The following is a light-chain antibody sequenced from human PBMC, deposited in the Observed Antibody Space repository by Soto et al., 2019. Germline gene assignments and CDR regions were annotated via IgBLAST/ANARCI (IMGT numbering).Light chain of an antibody. CDR1: QRISSW. Sequence: DIQMTQSPSTLSGSVGDRVTITCRASQRISSWLTWYQLKPGKAPKVLISLASNLESGVPSRFSGSGSGTEFTLSISSLQPDDSATYDCQQHDSYPWTFGQGTKVEVK. CDR2: LAS. J-gene: IGKJ1*01. V-gene: IGKV1-5*03. CDR3: QQHDSYPWT.